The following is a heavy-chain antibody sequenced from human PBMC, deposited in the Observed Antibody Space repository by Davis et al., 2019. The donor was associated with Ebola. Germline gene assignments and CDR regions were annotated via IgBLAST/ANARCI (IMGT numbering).Heavy chain of an antibody. V-gene: IGHV3-48*02. D-gene: IGHD2-15*01. J-gene: IGHJ6*02. CDR3: ASRNCSGGNCYPLRYGMDV. Sequence: GGSLRLSCAASGFTFSSYSMNWVRQAPGKGLEWVSYISSSGSTIYYADSVKGRFTMSRDNAKNSLYLQMNSLRDEDTAVYYCASRNCSGGNCYPLRYGMDVWGQGTTVTVSS. CDR2: ISSSGSTI. CDR1: GFTFSSYS.